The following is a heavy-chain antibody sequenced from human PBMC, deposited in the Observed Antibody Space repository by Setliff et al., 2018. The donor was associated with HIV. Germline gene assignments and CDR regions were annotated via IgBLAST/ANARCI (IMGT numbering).Heavy chain of an antibody. V-gene: IGHV4-39*02. J-gene: IGHJ4*02. Sequence: SETLSLTCDVSGGSISSGSYFWGWIRQAPGKGLEWIASFHYSGSTSYNPSLRSRATISVDTSKNQFSLKLSSVTAADTAVYYCARESSSGWYNYFDYWGQGTLVTVSS. D-gene: IGHD6-19*01. CDR1: GGSISSGSYF. CDR2: FHYSGST. CDR3: ARESSSGWYNYFDY.